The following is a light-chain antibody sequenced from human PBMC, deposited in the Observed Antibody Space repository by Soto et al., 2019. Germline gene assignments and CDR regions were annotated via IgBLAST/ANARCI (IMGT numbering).Light chain of an antibody. CDR3: QNYDSAPRLT. Sequence: DIQMTQSPSSLSASVGDRVTITCRASQAISNYLAWYQQKPGKVPKLLISAAFTLQSGVPSRFSASGSGTHFTLTISSLQPEDVATYYCQNYDSAPRLTFGGGTKVEIK. J-gene: IGKJ4*01. V-gene: IGKV1-27*01. CDR1: QAISNY. CDR2: AAF.